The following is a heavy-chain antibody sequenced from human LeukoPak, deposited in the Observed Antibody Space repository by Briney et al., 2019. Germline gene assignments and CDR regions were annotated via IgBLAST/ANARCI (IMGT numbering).Heavy chain of an antibody. CDR3: AGVRLITVFGVVIIGGIDH. V-gene: IGHV4-59*11. J-gene: IGHJ4*02. D-gene: IGHD3-3*01. Sequence: SETLSLTCTVSGDSISSHYWSWIRLPPGKGLEWIGFIYNSGITTYTPSLKSRVTISQDTSKNQFSLKLNSVTAADTAVYYCAGVRLITVFGVVIIGGIDHWGQGILVTVSS. CDR1: GDSISSHY. CDR2: IYNSGIT.